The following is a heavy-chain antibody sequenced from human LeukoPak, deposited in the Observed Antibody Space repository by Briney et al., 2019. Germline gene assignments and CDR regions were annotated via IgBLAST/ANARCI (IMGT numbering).Heavy chain of an antibody. CDR2: IWYDGSNK. D-gene: IGHD5-12*01. CDR3: ARASGDSGYDLDY. J-gene: IGHJ4*02. V-gene: IGHV3-33*01. CDR1: GFIFCSYG. Sequence: GGSLRLSCAASGFIFCSYGMHWVRQAPGKGLEWVAVIWYDGSNKYQADSVKGRFTISRDDSKNTLYLQMNSLRAEDTAVDYCARASGDSGYDLDYWGQGTLVTVSS.